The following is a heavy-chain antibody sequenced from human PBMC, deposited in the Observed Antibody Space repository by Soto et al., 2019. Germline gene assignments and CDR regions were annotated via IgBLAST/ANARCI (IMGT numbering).Heavy chain of an antibody. CDR3: ASSVAGNEGNHYYGMDV. CDR2: IIPIFGTA. J-gene: IGHJ6*02. Sequence: QVQLVQSGAEVQKPGSSVKVSCKASGGTFSSYAISWVRQAPGQGLEWMGGIIPIFGTANYAQKFQGRVTITADESTSKAYMELSSLRSEDTAVYYCASSVAGNEGNHYYGMDVWGQGTTVTVSS. D-gene: IGHD6-19*01. CDR1: GGTFSSYA. V-gene: IGHV1-69*12.